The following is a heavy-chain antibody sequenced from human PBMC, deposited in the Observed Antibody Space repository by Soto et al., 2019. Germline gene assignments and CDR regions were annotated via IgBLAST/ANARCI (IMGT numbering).Heavy chain of an antibody. V-gene: IGHV3-23*01. D-gene: IGHD2-15*01. CDR3: AKAEVAALNE. CDR2: ISGSGGST. Sequence: PWGSLRPSCAASGFTFISYAMSFFRHAPWKGLEWVSAISGSGGSTYYADSVKGRFTISRDNSKNTLYLQMNSLRAEDTAVYYCAKAEVAALNEWGQGTLVTVSS. J-gene: IGHJ4*02. CDR1: GFTFISYA.